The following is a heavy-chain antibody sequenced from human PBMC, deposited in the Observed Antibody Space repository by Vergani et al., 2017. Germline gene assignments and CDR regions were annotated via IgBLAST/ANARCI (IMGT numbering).Heavy chain of an antibody. D-gene: IGHD6-13*01. J-gene: IGHJ4*02. V-gene: IGHV3-30*18. CDR1: GFTFSSYG. Sequence: QVQLVESGGGVVQPGRSLRLSCAASGFTFSSYGMHWVRQAPGKGLEWVAVISYDGSNKYYADSVKGLFTISRDNSKNTLYLQMNSLRAEDTAVYYCAKDRQQLGWVDYWGQGTLVTVSS. CDR3: AKDRQQLGWVDY. CDR2: ISYDGSNK.